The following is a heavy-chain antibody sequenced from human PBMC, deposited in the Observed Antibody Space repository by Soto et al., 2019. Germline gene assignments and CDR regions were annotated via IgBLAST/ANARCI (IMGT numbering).Heavy chain of an antibody. CDR3: ARSYNWNDSDAFDI. Sequence: SETLSLTCAVYGGSFSGYYWSWIRQPPGKGLEWIGEINHSGSTNYNPSLKSRVTISVDTSKNQFSLKLSSVTAADTAVYYCARSYNWNDSDAFDIWGQGTMVTVSS. CDR1: GGSFSGYY. V-gene: IGHV4-34*01. J-gene: IGHJ3*02. CDR2: INHSGST. D-gene: IGHD1-20*01.